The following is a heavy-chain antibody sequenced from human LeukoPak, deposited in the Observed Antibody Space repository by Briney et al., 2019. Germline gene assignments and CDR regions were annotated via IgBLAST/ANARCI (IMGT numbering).Heavy chain of an antibody. Sequence: PGGSLRLSCAASRFTFSSYWMSWVRQAPGKGLEWVANIKQDGSEKYYVDSVKGRFTISRDNAKNSLYLQMNSLRVEDTAVYYCARTSGAGSTFDYWGQGTLVTVSS. D-gene: IGHD1-1*01. CDR1: RFTFSSYW. V-gene: IGHV3-7*03. CDR3: ARTSGAGSTFDY. J-gene: IGHJ4*02. CDR2: IKQDGSEK.